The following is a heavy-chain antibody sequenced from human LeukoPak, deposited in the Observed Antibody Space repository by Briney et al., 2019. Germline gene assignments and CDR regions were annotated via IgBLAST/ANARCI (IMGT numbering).Heavy chain of an antibody. Sequence: SETLSLTCTDSGGSISSYYWSWIRQPPGKGLEWIGYIYYSGSTNYNPSLKSRVTISVDTSKNQFSLKLSSVTAADTAVYYCARGGSVGPYCTNGVCYWGGFDYWGQGTLVTVSS. V-gene: IGHV4-59*01. CDR1: GGSISSYY. J-gene: IGHJ4*02. CDR2: IYYSGST. D-gene: IGHD2-8*01. CDR3: ARGGSVGPYCTNGVCYWGGFDY.